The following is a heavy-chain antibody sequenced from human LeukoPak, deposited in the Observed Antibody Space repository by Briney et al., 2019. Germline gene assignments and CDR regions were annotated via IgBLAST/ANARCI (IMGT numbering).Heavy chain of an antibody. J-gene: IGHJ6*03. V-gene: IGHV1-2*02. CDR2: INPNSGGT. CDR1: GYTFTGYY. CDR3: ARDCTSCYTAYYYYYMDV. D-gene: IGHD2-2*02. Sequence: ASVKVSCKASGYTFTGYYMHWVRQAPGQGLEWMGWINPNSGGTNYAQKFQGRVTMTRDTSISTAYMELSRLRSDDTAVYYCARDCTSCYTAYYYYYMDVWGKGTTVTVSS.